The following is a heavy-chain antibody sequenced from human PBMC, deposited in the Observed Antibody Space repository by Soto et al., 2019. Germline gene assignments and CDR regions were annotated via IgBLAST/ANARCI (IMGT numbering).Heavy chain of an antibody. J-gene: IGHJ4*02. CDR3: ARGGGRIFDY. CDR1: GGSFSGYY. V-gene: IGHV4-34*01. CDR2: INHSGST. D-gene: IGHD3-16*01. Sequence: QVQLQQWGAGLLKPSETLSLTCAVYGGSFSGYYWSWIRQPPGKGLEWIGEINHSGSTNYNPSLKRRVTLSVDTSKNQFSLKLSSVTATDTAVYYCARGGGRIFDYWGQGTLVTVSS.